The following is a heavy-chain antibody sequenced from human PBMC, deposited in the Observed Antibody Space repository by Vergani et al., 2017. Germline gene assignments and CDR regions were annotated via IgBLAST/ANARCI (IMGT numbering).Heavy chain of an antibody. Sequence: VQLVESGGGLVKPGGSLRLSCAASGFTFSSYGMHWVRQAPGKGLEWVSGISWNSGSIGYADSVKGRFTISRDNAKNSLYLQMNSLRAEDTALYYCAKAPRYYDFWSGYYRDSYYFDYWGQGTLVTVSS. V-gene: IGHV3-9*01. CDR3: AKAPRYYDFWSGYYRDSYYFDY. D-gene: IGHD3-3*01. CDR1: GFTFSSYG. J-gene: IGHJ4*02. CDR2: ISWNSGSI.